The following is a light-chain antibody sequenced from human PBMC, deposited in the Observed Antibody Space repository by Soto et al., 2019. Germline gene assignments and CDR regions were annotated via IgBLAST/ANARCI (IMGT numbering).Light chain of an antibody. Sequence: EIVLTQSPATLSLSPGERATLSCRASQSVRSYLAWYQQKPGQAPRLLIYDAFNRATGIPPRFSGSGSGTDFTLTISSLEPEDFAVYYCQLRSNWLSIIFGQGTRLEIK. V-gene: IGKV3-11*01. CDR3: QLRSNWLSII. CDR1: QSVRSY. CDR2: DAF. J-gene: IGKJ5*01.